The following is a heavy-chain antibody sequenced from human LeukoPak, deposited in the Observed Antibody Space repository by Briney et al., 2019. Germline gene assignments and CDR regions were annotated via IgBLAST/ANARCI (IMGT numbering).Heavy chain of an antibody. V-gene: IGHV4-59*11. CDR2: MFDSEST. Sequence: PSETLSLTCTVSGVSISSHYWSWIRQPPGKGLEWIGYMFDSESTKDNPSLKSRITLSADTSKNQFSLRLSSVTAADTAVYYCATIKRGSIYGYFDFWGQGILLTVSS. D-gene: IGHD5-18*01. CDR1: GVSISSHY. CDR3: ATIKRGSIYGYFDF. J-gene: IGHJ4*02.